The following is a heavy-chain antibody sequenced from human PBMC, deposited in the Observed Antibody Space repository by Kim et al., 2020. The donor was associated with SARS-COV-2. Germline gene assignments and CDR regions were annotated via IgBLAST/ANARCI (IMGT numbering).Heavy chain of an antibody. Sequence: SETLSLTCAVYGGSFSGYYWSWIRQPPGKGLEWIGEINHSGSTNYNPSLKSRVTISVDTSKNQFSLKLSSVTAADTAVYYCARDRRFITGTTFYFDYWG. CDR3: ARDRRFITGTTFYFDY. D-gene: IGHD1-7*01. CDR1: GGSFSGYY. J-gene: IGHJ4*01. CDR2: INHSGST. V-gene: IGHV4-34*01.